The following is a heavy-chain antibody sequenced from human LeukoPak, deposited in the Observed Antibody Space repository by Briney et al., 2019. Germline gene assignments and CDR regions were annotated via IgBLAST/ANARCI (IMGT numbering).Heavy chain of an antibody. CDR1: GFTVSSNY. D-gene: IGHD3-22*01. CDR2: ISGSGSTI. J-gene: IGHJ4*02. Sequence: GGSLRLSCAASGFTVSSNYMNWVRQAPGKGLEWVSYISGSGSTIYYADSVKGRFTISRDNAKNSLYLQMNSLRAEDTAVYYCARGPHSSGYYGHYFDYWGQGTLVTVSS. CDR3: ARGPHSSGYYGHYFDY. V-gene: IGHV3-48*03.